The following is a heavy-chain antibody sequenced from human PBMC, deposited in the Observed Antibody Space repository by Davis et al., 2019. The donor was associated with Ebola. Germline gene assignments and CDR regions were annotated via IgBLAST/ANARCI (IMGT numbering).Heavy chain of an antibody. CDR2: ISAYNGNT. CDR3: ARDDLLVPAATIDY. Sequence: ASVKVSCKASGYTFTSYGISWVRQAPGQGLEWMGWISAYNGNTNYAQKLQGRVTMTTDTSTSTAYMELRSLRSDDTAVYYCARDDLLVPAATIDYWGQGTLVTVSS. D-gene: IGHD2-2*01. J-gene: IGHJ4*02. V-gene: IGHV1-18*04. CDR1: GYTFTSYG.